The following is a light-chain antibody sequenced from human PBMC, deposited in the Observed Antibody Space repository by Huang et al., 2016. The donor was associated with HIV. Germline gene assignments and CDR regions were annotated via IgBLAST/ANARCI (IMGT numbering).Light chain of an antibody. CDR2: DTS. J-gene: IGKJ1*01. CDR1: QSVSCK. V-gene: IGKV3-15*01. Sequence: EIVMTQSPVTLSVSPGESATLSCRASQSVSCKLAWYHQKPGQPPRLLIYDTSTRATGIPARFSGSGSGTEFTLTINSLQSEDFAVYYCQQYNDWWTFGQGTRVEIK. CDR3: QQYNDWWT.